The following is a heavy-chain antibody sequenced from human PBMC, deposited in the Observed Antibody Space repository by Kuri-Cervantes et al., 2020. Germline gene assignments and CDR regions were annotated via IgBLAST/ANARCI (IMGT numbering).Heavy chain of an antibody. CDR2: IIPIFGTA. D-gene: IGHD3-9*01. J-gene: IGHJ6*02. CDR3: ARDQSGGRYFDWLASYYYYGMDV. CDR1: GGTFSSYA. Sequence: SVKVSCKASGGTFSSYAISWVRQAPGQGLEWMGGIIPIFGTANYAQKFQGRVTITADESTSTAYMELSSLRSEDTAVYYCARDQSGGRYFDWLASYYYYGMDVWGQGTTVTVSS. V-gene: IGHV1-69*13.